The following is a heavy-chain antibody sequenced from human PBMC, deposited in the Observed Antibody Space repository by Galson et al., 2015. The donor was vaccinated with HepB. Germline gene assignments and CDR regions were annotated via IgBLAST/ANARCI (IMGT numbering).Heavy chain of an antibody. V-gene: IGHV3-30*02. CDR2: IRYDGSNR. Sequence: SLRLSCAASGFTFSTYGIHWVRQAPGKGLEWVAFIRYDGSNRNFAESVKGRYTISRDNTKNTVYLQMKSLRAEDTAVYYCAKSSGGGVDTAMYFDYWGQGTLVTVSS. D-gene: IGHD5-18*01. CDR3: AKSSGGGVDTAMYFDY. CDR1: GFTFSTYG. J-gene: IGHJ4*02.